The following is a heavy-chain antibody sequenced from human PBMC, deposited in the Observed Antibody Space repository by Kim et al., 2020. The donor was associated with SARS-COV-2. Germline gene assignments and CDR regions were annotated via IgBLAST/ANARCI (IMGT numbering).Heavy chain of an antibody. CDR3: ARVTSSYLLQH. V-gene: IGHV4-31*02. Sequence: NYYTPSLKSRVTRSVDTSKNQFSLKLSSVTAADTAVYYCARVTSSYLLQHWGQGTLVTVSS. D-gene: IGHD3-10*01. CDR2: N. J-gene: IGHJ1*01.